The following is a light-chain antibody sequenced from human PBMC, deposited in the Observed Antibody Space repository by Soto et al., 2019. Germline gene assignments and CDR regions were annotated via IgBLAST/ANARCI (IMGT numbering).Light chain of an antibody. CDR1: SSDVGAYNY. CDR2: EVS. CDR3: SSYTSSNTLV. J-gene: IGLJ2*01. Sequence: QSALTQPASVSGSPGQSITISCTGTSSDVGAYNYVSWYQQHPGKAPKLMIFEVSDRPSGVSNRFSGSKSGNTASLTISGRQAEDEADDYCSSYTSSNTLVFGGGTKVTVL. V-gene: IGLV2-14*01.